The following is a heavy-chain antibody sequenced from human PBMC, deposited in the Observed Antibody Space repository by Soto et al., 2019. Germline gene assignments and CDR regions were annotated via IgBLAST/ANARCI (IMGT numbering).Heavy chain of an antibody. CDR3: ARVERGTATTVVDAFDI. V-gene: IGHV4-34*01. Sequence: SETLSLTCAVYDGSFSGHYWRWIRPPPGKGLEWIGKINHSSSNNYNPSPKSRVTISVDTSKNQFSLKLSFVTAADTALYYCARVERGTATTVVDAFDIWGPGTMVTV. D-gene: IGHD1-1*01. CDR2: INHSSSN. J-gene: IGHJ3*02. CDR1: DGSFSGHY.